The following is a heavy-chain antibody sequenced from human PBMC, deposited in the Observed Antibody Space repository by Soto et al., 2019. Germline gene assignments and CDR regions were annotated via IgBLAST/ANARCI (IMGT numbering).Heavy chain of an antibody. D-gene: IGHD2-15*01. CDR3: ARRYCSGGSCYFDAFDI. V-gene: IGHV4-39*01. CDR1: GGSISSSSYY. Sequence: SETLSLTCTVSGGSISSSSYYWGWIRQPPGKGLEWIGSIYYSGSTYYNPSLKSRVTISVDTSKNQFSLKLSPVTAADTAVYYCARRYCSGGSCYFDAFDIWGQGTMVT. J-gene: IGHJ3*02. CDR2: IYYSGST.